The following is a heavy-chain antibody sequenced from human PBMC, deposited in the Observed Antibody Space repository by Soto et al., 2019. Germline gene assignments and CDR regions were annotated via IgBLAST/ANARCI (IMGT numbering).Heavy chain of an antibody. J-gene: IGHJ4*02. D-gene: IGHD3-22*01. CDR2: IVVGSGNT. CDR3: AREDRRFYYDSSGYPFDY. CDR1: GFTFTNSA. Sequence: GASVKVSCKASGFTFTNSAVQWVRQARGQRLEWIGWIVVGSGNTNYAQKFQERVTITRDMSTSTAYMELSSLRSEDTAVYYCAREDRRFYYDSSGYPFDYWGQGTLVTVSS. V-gene: IGHV1-58*01.